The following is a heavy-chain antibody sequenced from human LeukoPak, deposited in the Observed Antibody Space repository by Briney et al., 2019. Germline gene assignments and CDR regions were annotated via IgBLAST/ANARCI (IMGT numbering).Heavy chain of an antibody. V-gene: IGHV3-23*01. D-gene: IGHD6-19*01. J-gene: IGHJ4*02. Sequence: GGSLRLSYAASGFSFSSYAMSWVRQAPGKGLEWVSSISGSGDNTYYAESVKGRFTISRDNSKNTLFLQMNSLRAEDTAVFYCAKRSGYTTGWFFDFWGQGTLVNVSS. CDR2: ISGSGDNT. CDR1: GFSFSSYA. CDR3: AKRSGYTTGWFFDF.